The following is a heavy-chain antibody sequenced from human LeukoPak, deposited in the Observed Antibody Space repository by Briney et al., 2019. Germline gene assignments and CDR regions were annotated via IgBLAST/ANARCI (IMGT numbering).Heavy chain of an antibody. CDR1: GGSISSSNW. D-gene: IGHD3-22*01. Sequence: PSGTLSLTCAVSGGSISSSNWWSWVRQPPGKGLEWIGEIYHSGSTNYNPSLKSRVTISVDKSKNQFSLKLSSVTAADTAVYYCASVPLYYDSSGYYCDYWGQGTLVTVSS. CDR3: ASVPLYYDSSGYYCDY. J-gene: IGHJ4*02. CDR2: IYHSGST. V-gene: IGHV4-4*02.